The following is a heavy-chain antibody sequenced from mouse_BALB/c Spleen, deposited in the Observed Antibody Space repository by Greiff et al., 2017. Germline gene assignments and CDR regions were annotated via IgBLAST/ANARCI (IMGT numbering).Heavy chain of an antibody. J-gene: IGHJ4*01. Sequence: VQLQQSGPELVKPGASVKMSCKASGYTFTSYVMHWVKQKPGQGLEWIGYINPYNDGTKYNEKFKGKATLTSDKSSSTAYMELSSLTSEDSAVYYCAREGGNPYYYAMDYWGQGTSVTVSS. CDR3: AREGGNPYYYAMDY. CDR1: GYTFTSYV. D-gene: IGHD1-1*02. CDR2: INPYNDGT. V-gene: IGHV1-14*01.